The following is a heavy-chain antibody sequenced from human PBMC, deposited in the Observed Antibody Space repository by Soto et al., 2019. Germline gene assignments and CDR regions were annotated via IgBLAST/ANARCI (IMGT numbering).Heavy chain of an antibody. D-gene: IGHD4-17*01. CDR2: ISYDGSNK. Sequence: VGSLRLSCAASGFTFSSYGMHWVRQAPGKGLEWVAVISYDGSNKYYADSVKGRFTISRDNSKNTLYLQMNSLRAEDTAVYYCAKDSKVLTTVTPYGMDVWGQGTTVTVSS. V-gene: IGHV3-30*18. CDR1: GFTFSSYG. J-gene: IGHJ6*02. CDR3: AKDSKVLTTVTPYGMDV.